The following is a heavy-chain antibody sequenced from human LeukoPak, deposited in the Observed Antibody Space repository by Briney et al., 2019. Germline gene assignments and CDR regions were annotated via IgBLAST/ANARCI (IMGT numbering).Heavy chain of an antibody. D-gene: IGHD6-19*01. Sequence: ASVKVSCKASGGTFSNYAINWVRQAPGQGLEWMGGIIPIFGTANYAQKFQGRVTITADESTSTAYMELSSLRSEDTAVYYCATSPGIAVAGVGNWFDPWGQGTLVTVSS. CDR3: ATSPGIAVAGVGNWFDP. CDR2: IIPIFGTA. J-gene: IGHJ5*02. V-gene: IGHV1-69*13. CDR1: GGTFSNYA.